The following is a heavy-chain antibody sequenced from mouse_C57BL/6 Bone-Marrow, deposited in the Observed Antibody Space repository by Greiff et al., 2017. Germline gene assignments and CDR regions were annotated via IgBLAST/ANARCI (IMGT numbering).Heavy chain of an antibody. V-gene: IGHV7-3*01. D-gene: IGHD1-1*01. CDR3: ARGGSNPFDY. Sequence: EVQLVESGGGLVQPGGSLSLSCAASGFTFTDYYMSWVRQPPGKALEWLGFIRNKANGYTTEYSASVKGRFTISRDNSQSILYLQMNALRAEDSATYYCARGGSNPFDYWGQGTTLTVSS. J-gene: IGHJ2*01. CDR1: GFTFTDYY. CDR2: IRNKANGYTT.